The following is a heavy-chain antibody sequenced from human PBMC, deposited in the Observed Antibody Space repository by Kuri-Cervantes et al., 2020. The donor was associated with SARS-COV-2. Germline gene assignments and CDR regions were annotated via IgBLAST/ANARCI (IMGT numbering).Heavy chain of an antibody. J-gene: IGHJ6*03. CDR2: IHNSGSP. D-gene: IGHD2-21*01. CDR1: RGSVTSGGYY. V-gene: IGHV4-31*11. Sequence: LRLSCAVSRGSVTSGGYYWSWIRQHPVRGLEWLGSIHNSGSPNYNPSLKSRVTISVHTSDNRVSLKLTSVTAADTAVYYCARAITGIEHTVVLIATYYYYYYMDVWGKGTTVTVSS. CDR3: ARAITGIEHTVVLIATYYYYYYMDV.